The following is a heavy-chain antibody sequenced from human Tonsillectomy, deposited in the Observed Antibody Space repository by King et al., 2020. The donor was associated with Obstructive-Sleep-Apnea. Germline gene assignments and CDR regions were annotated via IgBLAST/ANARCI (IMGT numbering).Heavy chain of an antibody. V-gene: IGHV1-69*01. CDR2: IIPIFGIP. CDR1: GYSFGSHA. CDR3: ARDIGNFSDYLDY. D-gene: IGHD1-26*01. J-gene: IGHJ4*02. Sequence: QVQLVQSGAEVKKPGSSVKVSCKTSGYSFGSHAISWVRQAHGQGLEWMGGIIPIFGIPNSAQKFQGRVTFVADESTSTAYMELRNLRSEDTAVYYCARDIGNFSDYLDYWGQGTLVTVSS.